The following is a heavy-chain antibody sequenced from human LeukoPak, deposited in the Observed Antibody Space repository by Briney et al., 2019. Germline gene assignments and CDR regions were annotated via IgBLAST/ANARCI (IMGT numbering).Heavy chain of an antibody. J-gene: IGHJ6*02. CDR3: ARVIYDFWSGSARSNYYYYGMDV. CDR2: IIPIFGTA. Sequence: GSSVKVSCKASGGTFSSYAISWVRQAPGQGLEWMGGIIPIFGTANYAQKFQGRVTITADESTSTAYMELSSLRSEDTAVYYCARVIYDFWSGSARSNYYYYGMDVWGQGTTVTVSS. V-gene: IGHV1-69*01. D-gene: IGHD3-3*01. CDR1: GGTFSSYA.